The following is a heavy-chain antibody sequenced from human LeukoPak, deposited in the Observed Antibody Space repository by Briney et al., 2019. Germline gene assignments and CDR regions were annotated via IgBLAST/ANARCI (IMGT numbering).Heavy chain of an antibody. CDR3: ARLRVSWGSDVGNYFDY. CDR2: IYYSGST. D-gene: IGHD7-27*01. CDR1: GGSISSSSYY. V-gene: IGHV4-39*01. Sequence: SETLSLTCTVSGGSISSSSYYWGWIRQPPGKGLEWIGSIYYSGSTYYNPSLKSRVTISVDTSKNQFSLKLNSVTAADTAVYYCARLRVSWGSDVGNYFDYWGQGTLVTVSS. J-gene: IGHJ4*02.